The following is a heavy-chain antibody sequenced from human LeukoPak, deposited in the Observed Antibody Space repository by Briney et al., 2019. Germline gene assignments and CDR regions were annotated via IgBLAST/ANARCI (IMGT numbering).Heavy chain of an antibody. D-gene: IGHD1-1*01. CDR2: IYSSGST. J-gene: IGHJ6*03. CDR3: SSGYYYMDV. CDR1: GGSINSDY. V-gene: IGHV4-59*01. Sequence: SETLSLTCSVSGGSINSDYWDWIRQPPGQGLEWIGYIYSSGSTNYHPSLKSRVTMSLETSKNQFSLTLPSVTAADTAVYYCSSGYYYMDVWGKGTTVTVSS.